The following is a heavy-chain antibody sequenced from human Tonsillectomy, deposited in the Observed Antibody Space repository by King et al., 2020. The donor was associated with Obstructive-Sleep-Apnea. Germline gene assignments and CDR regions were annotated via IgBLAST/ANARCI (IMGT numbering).Heavy chain of an antibody. Sequence: VQLQESGPGLVKPSETLSLTCTVSGGSISNYYWSWIRQPPGKGLEWIGYMYYSGNTNFNPSLKGRVTISADTSKIQFSLRLSSVTAADTAGDYCARHRGVEDYGGYGDYFDYWGQGTLVTVSS. J-gene: IGHJ4*02. CDR2: MYYSGNT. CDR1: GGSISNYY. CDR3: ARHRGVEDYGGYGDYFDY. D-gene: IGHD5-12*01. V-gene: IGHV4-59*08.